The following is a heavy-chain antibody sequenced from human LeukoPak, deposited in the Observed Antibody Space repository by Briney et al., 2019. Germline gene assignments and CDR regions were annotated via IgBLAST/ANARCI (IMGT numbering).Heavy chain of an antibody. Sequence: PPRCLRLSSAASRFTLSSYVMHWVRPVPGRGLEWVAVISYDGSNKFYADSVKGRLTICRDNSKNTLYLQMNSMRAEDTAVYYCAKDLVAATPNYYYGMDVWGQGTTVTVSS. D-gene: IGHD2-15*01. CDR3: AKDLVAATPNYYYGMDV. CDR2: ISYDGSNK. CDR1: RFTLSSYV. V-gene: IGHV3-30*18. J-gene: IGHJ6*02.